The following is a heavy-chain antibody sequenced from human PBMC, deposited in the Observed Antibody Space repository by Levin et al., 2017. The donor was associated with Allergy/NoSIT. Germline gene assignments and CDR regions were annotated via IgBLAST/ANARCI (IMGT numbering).Heavy chain of an antibody. Sequence: PSETLSLTCAVYGGSFSGYYWSWIRQPPGKGLEWIGEINHSGSTNYNPSLKSRVTISVDTSKNQFSLKLSSVTAADTAVYYCATGRGSGWGYWGQGTLVTVSS. V-gene: IGHV4-34*01. CDR3: ATGRGSGWGY. CDR1: GGSFSGYY. CDR2: INHSGST. D-gene: IGHD6-19*01. J-gene: IGHJ4*02.